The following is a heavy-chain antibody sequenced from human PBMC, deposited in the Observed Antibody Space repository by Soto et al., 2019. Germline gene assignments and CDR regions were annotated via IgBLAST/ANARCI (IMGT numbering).Heavy chain of an antibody. V-gene: IGHV3-33*01. J-gene: IGHJ4*02. CDR1: GFTFSSYG. CDR2: IWYDGSNK. D-gene: IGHD6-6*01. Sequence: GGSLRLSCAASGFTFSSYGMHWVRQAPGKGLEWVAVIWYDGSNKYYADSVKGRFTISGDNSKNTLYLQMNSLRAEDTAVYYCARELQYSSSPYFDYWGQGTLVTVSS. CDR3: ARELQYSSSPYFDY.